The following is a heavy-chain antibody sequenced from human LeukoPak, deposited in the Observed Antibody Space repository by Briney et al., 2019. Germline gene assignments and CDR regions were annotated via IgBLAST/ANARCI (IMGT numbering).Heavy chain of an antibody. CDR2: ISFDGSNK. V-gene: IGHV3-30*03. J-gene: IGHJ3*01. CDR3: ARRTFPNDAFDV. CDR1: GFTFSSYA. D-gene: IGHD1-7*01. Sequence: TGGSLRLSCAASGFTFSSYAMHWVRQAPGKGLEWVAVISFDGSNKNYGDSVKGRFTVSRDNSKNTLYLQMNSLRAEDTAVYYCARRTFPNDAFDVWGQGTVVTVSS.